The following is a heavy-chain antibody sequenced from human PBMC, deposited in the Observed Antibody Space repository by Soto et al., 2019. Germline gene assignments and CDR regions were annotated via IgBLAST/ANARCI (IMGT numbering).Heavy chain of an antibody. CDR3: ASSHAGAHITAAVH. V-gene: IGHV4-30-2*03. D-gene: IGHD6-13*01. Sequence: PSETLSLTCAVSGGSISSGGYSWSWIRQPPGKGLEWIGTIYYHGNTYYNPSLKSRVTVSADTSKDQLSLKLTSVTAADTAVYYCASSHAGAHITAAVHWGQGTLVTVSS. J-gene: IGHJ4*02. CDR2: IYYHGNT. CDR1: GGSISSGGYS.